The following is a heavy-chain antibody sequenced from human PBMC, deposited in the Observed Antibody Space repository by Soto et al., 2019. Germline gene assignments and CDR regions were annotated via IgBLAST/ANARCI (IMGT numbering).Heavy chain of an antibody. CDR1: GFTFSDYY. D-gene: IGHD5-18*01. CDR2: LSSSGSTR. V-gene: IGHV3-11*01. J-gene: IGHJ4*02. Sequence: GGSLRLSCAASGFTFSDYYIGGVRQAQGKGLEWGSYLSSSGSTRYYADSVKGRFTISRDNAKNSLYLQMNSLRAEDTAVYYCARDRNTAMVSSFDYWGQGTLVTVSS. CDR3: ARDRNTAMVSSFDY.